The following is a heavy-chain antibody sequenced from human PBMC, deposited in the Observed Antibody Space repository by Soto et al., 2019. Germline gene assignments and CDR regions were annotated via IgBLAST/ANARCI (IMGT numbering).Heavy chain of an antibody. D-gene: IGHD3-9*01. CDR2: IYSSGRT. J-gene: IGHJ2*01. V-gene: IGHV4-4*07. Sequence: QVHLQESGPGVVKASETLSLTCSLSGGSTSGKYWSWIRQSAGKGLEWIGRIYSSGRTHYNPSLGSRVSMSVAQNSFSLRLTSVTAADTAIYYCARDFDVNTALDYLYFDLWGRGTQVSVSS. CDR1: GGSTSGKY. CDR3: ARDFDVNTALDYLYFDL.